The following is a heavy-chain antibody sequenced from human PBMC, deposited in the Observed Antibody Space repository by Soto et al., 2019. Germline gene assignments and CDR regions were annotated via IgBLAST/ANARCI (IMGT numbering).Heavy chain of an antibody. CDR1: GYSISSGYY. V-gene: IGHV4-38-2*01. D-gene: IGHD3-3*01. J-gene: IGHJ4*02. CDR2: IYTSGST. Sequence: SETLSLTCAVSGYSISSGYYWGWIRQTPGRGLEWIGRIYTSGSTNYNPSLKSRVTMSVDTSKNQFSLKLSSVTAADTAVYYCASEGGDDFWSGYYPNYWGQGTLVTVSS. CDR3: ASEGGDDFWSGYYPNY.